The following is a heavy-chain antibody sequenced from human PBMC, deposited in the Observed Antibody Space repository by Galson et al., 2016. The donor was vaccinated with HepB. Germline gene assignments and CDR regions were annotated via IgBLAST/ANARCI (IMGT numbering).Heavy chain of an antibody. CDR2: ISWNSGSI. D-gene: IGHD3-3*01. CDR3: AKDAFRGKRVTTFGVVIFNWFDS. Sequence: SLRLSCAASGFTFDDYAMHWVRQAPGKGLEWVSGISWNSGSIHYGDSVKGRFTISRDAAKNSLYLQMNSLRVEDTALYYCAKDAFRGKRVTTFGVVIFNWFDSWGQGTLVTVSS. J-gene: IGHJ5*01. V-gene: IGHV3-9*01. CDR1: GFTFDDYA.